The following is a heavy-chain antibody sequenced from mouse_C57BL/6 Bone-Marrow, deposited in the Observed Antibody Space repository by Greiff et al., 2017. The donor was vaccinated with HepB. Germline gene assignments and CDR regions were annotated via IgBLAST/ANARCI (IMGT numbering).Heavy chain of an antibody. Sequence: EVQLVESGGGLVKPGGSLKLSCAASGFTFSSYTMSWVRQTPEKRLEWVATISGGGGNTYYPDSVKGRFTISRDNAKNTLYLQMSSLRSEDTALYYCARRYGRSYCWYFDVWGTGTTVTVSS. CDR3: ARRYGRSYCWYFDV. CDR2: ISGGGGNT. J-gene: IGHJ1*03. CDR1: GFTFSSYT. D-gene: IGHD1-1*01. V-gene: IGHV5-9*01.